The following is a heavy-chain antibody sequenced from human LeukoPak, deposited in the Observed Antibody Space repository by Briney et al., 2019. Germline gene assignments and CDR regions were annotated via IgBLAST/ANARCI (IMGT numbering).Heavy chain of an antibody. D-gene: IGHD5/OR15-5a*01. V-gene: IGHV3-53*01. Sequence: GGSLRLSCAASGFTVSSNYMSWVRQAPGKGLEWVSVIYSGGSTYYADSVKGRFTISRDNAKNTVHLQMNSLRADDTAVYFCARGLLGDSVGSDCWGQGALVIVSS. J-gene: IGHJ4*02. CDR3: ARGLLGDSVGSDC. CDR2: IYSGGST. CDR1: GFTVSSNY.